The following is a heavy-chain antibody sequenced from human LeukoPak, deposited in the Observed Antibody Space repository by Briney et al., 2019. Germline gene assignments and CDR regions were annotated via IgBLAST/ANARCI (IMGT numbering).Heavy chain of an antibody. CDR3: ARVGMVATFDY. V-gene: IGHV1-69*04. CDR1: GGTFSSYA. J-gene: IGHJ4*02. Sequence: GASVKVSCKASGGTFSSYAISWVRQAPGQGLEWMGRINPILGIANYAQKFQGRVTITADKSTSTAYMELSSLRSEDTAVYYCARVGMVATFDYWGQGTLVTVSS. CDR2: INPILGIA. D-gene: IGHD5-12*01.